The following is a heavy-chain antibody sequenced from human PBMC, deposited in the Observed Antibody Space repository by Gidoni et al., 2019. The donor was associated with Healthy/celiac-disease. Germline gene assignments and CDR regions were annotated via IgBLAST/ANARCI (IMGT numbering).Heavy chain of an antibody. CDR3: AHRPRGRAAAGSAEYFQH. D-gene: IGHD6-13*01. J-gene: IGHJ1*01. V-gene: IGHV2-5*01. CDR1: GFSLSTSGVG. CDR2: IYWNDDK. Sequence: QITLKESGPTLVKPTQTLTLTCTFSGFSLSTSGVGVGWIRQPPGKALEWLALIYWNDDKRYSPSLKSRLTITKDTSKNQVVLTMTNMDPVDTATYYCAHRPRGRAAAGSAEYFQHWGQGTLVTVSS.